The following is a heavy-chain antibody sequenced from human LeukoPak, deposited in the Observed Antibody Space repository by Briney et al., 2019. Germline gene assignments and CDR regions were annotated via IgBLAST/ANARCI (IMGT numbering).Heavy chain of an antibody. V-gene: IGHV3-21*01. Sequence: GGSLRLSCAASGFTFSRYSMNWVRQAPGKGLEWVSSISSSSSYIYYADSVKGRFTISRDNAKNPLYLQMNSLRAEDTAVYYCARGSEWELLSCDYWGQGTLVTVSS. D-gene: IGHD1-26*01. CDR2: ISSSSSYI. J-gene: IGHJ4*02. CDR1: GFTFSRYS. CDR3: ARGSEWELLSCDY.